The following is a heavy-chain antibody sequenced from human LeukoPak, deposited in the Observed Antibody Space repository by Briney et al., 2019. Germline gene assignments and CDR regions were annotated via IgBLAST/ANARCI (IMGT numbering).Heavy chain of an antibody. J-gene: IGHJ3*02. V-gene: IGHV4-39*01. D-gene: IGHD2-21*01. CDR2: IYYSGST. Sequence: SETLSLTCTVSGGSISSSSYYWGWTRQPPGKGLEWIGSIYYSGSTYYNPSLKSRVTISVDTSKNQFSLKLSSVTAADTAVYYCARRGGAAFDIWGQGTMVTVSS. CDR3: ARRGGAAFDI. CDR1: GGSISSSSYY.